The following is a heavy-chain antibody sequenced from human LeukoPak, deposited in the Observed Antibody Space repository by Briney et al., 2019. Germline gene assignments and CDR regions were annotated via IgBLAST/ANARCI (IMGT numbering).Heavy chain of an antibody. CDR1: GFTFSSYA. CDR2: ISGSGGST. J-gene: IGHJ4*02. V-gene: IGHV3-23*01. Sequence: GGSLRLSCAASGFTFSSYAMSWVRQAPGKGLEWVSAISGSGGSTYYADSVKGRFTISRDNSKNTLYLQMNSLRAEDTAVYYCATDIYGSGSYYNVGHWGQGTLVTVSS. CDR3: ATDIYGSGSYYNVGH. D-gene: IGHD3-10*01.